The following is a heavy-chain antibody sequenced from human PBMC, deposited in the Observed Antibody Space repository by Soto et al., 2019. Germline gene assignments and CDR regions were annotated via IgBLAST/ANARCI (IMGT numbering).Heavy chain of an antibody. CDR3: ARYRTIAPMAFDI. Sequence: GASVKVSCKASGGTFSSYTISWVRQTTGQGLEWMGWMNPISNSRGYTQNFQGRVTMTWNSPTSTAYMELSSLRSEDTAIYYCARYRTIAPMAFDIWGQGTLVTVSS. V-gene: IGHV1-8*02. CDR2: MNPISNSR. D-gene: IGHD3-9*01. J-gene: IGHJ3*02. CDR1: GGTFSSYT.